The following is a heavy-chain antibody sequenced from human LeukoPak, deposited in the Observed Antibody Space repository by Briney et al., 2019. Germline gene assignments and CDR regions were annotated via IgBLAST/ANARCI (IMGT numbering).Heavy chain of an antibody. J-gene: IGHJ6*02. CDR1: GFTFSSYA. CDR2: ISGSGGST. CDR3: ARDTEYYYDSSGYPASYYYYGMDV. D-gene: IGHD3-22*01. V-gene: IGHV3-23*01. Sequence: PGGSLRLSCAASGFTFSSYAMSWVRQAPGKGLEWVSAISGSGGSTYYADSVKGRFTISRDNSKNTLYLQMNSLRAEDTAVYYCARDTEYYYDSSGYPASYYYYGMDVWGQGTTVTVSS.